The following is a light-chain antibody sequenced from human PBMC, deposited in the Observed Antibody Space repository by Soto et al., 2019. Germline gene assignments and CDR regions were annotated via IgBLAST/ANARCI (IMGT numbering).Light chain of an antibody. CDR1: QSISSSF. V-gene: IGKV3-20*01. CDR2: GAS. Sequence: EIVLTQSPGTLSLSPGERASLSCGASQSISSSFLAWYQQKPGQAPRLLIYGASSRATGIPDRFSGSGSGTDFTLTISRLEPEDFAVYYCQQYRSSPLTFGGGTKVDIK. J-gene: IGKJ4*01. CDR3: QQYRSSPLT.